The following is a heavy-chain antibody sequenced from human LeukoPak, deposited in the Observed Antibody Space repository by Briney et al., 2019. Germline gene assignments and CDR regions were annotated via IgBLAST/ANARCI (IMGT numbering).Heavy chain of an antibody. CDR2: IIPIFGTA. V-gene: IGHV1-69*13. CDR3: ARVDAYYDILTGYPI. CDR1: GGSFSSSP. D-gene: IGHD3-9*01. J-gene: IGHJ4*02. Sequence: SVKVSCKASGGSFSSSPINWMRQAPGQGLEWMGGIIPIFGTANYAQKFQGRVTITADESTSTAYMELSSLRSEDTAVYYCARVDAYYDILTGYPIWGQGTLVTVSS.